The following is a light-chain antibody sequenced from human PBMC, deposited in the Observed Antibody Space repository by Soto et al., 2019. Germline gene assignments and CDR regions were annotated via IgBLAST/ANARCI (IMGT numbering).Light chain of an antibody. V-gene: IGLV2-8*01. J-gene: IGLJ2*01. Sequence: QSVLTQPPSASGSPGQSVTISCTGTSSDVGGYNYVSWYQQHPGKAPKHMIYEVSKRPSGVPDRFSGSKSGNTASLTVSGLQAEDEADYYCSSYAGSNNLGFGGGTKLTVL. CDR3: SSYAGSNNLG. CDR2: EVS. CDR1: SSDVGGYNY.